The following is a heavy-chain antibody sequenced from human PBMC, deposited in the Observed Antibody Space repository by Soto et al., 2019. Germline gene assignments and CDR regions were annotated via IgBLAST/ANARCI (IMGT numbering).Heavy chain of an antibody. D-gene: IGHD1-26*01. J-gene: IGHJ5*01. CDR3: AKTPSGWYDS. Sequence: QLHLQESGPRLVKPSETLSLTCTVSGGSIRGSDDYWAWIRQSPGKGLEYIGSVFYTGRAYYNPSLTSRVTIVADTSTNRFSLNLKSVTATDTAVYYCAKTPSGWYDSWGQGTLVTVSS. CDR1: GGSIRGSDDY. V-gene: IGHV4-39*01. CDR2: VFYTGRA.